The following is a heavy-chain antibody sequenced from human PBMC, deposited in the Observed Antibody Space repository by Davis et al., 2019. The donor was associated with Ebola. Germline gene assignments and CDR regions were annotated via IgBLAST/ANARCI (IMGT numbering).Heavy chain of an antibody. D-gene: IGHD3-10*01. CDR2: IPYDGSNK. J-gene: IGHJ6*02. CDR1: GFTFNYYG. CDR3: AKDAVYNTGWSGRDPGRIYYHGMDV. Sequence: GGSLRLSCAASGFTFNYYGMHWVRQAPGKGLEWVAFIPYDGSNKYYADSVKGRFTISRDNSKNTLYLQMNSLRAEDTAVYYCAKDAVYNTGWSGRDPGRIYYHGMDVWGQGTTVTVSS. V-gene: IGHV3-30*02.